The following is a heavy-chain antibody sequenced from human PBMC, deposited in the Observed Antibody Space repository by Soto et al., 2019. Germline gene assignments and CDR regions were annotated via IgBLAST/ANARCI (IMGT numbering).Heavy chain of an antibody. V-gene: IGHV3-23*01. J-gene: IGHJ6*02. Sequence: EVQVLESGGGLVQPGGSLRLSCADSGLSFRRYAMNWVRQAPGKGLEWVSTISDSGERTFYGNSVKGRFTISRDNSKNTVYLQMNSLRAEDTAVYYCAKVTVAGNEGLYGMDVWGPGTTVTVSS. D-gene: IGHD6-19*01. CDR1: GLSFRRYA. CDR3: AKVTVAGNEGLYGMDV. CDR2: ISDSGERT.